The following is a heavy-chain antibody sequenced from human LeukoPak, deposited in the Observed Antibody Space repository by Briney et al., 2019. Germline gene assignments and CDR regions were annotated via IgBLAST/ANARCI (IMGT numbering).Heavy chain of an antibody. J-gene: IGHJ4*02. V-gene: IGHV3-66*01. Sequence: GGSLRLSCAASGFTVSTNYMSWVRQAPGKGLEWVSFTHSGGTYYADSVKGRFTISRDNSKNTVYLQMNSLRAEDTAVYYCAPEGPVFGVRGQGTLVTVSS. CDR1: GFTVSTNY. CDR2: THSGGT. D-gene: IGHD3-3*01. CDR3: APEGPVFGV.